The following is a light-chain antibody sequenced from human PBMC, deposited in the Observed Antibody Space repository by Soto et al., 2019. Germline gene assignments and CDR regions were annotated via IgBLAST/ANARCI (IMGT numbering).Light chain of an antibody. J-gene: IGKJ2*01. Sequence: EIVMTQSPATLSVSPGERATLSCRASLSISTELAWYQQKPGQPPSLLIYSASTRATGVPARFTGSGSGSEFTLTISGLQSEDFAVYYCQQGHNWPLTFGQGTRLEI. CDR3: QQGHNWPLT. CDR1: LSISTE. CDR2: SAS. V-gene: IGKV3-15*01.